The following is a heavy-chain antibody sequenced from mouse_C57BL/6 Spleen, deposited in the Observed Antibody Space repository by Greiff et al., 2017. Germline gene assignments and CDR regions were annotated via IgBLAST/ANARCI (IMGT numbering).Heavy chain of an antibody. J-gene: IGHJ3*01. CDR2: IDPETGGT. CDR3: TRSLSPQAWFAY. V-gene: IGHV1-15*01. D-gene: IGHD2-3*01. CDR1: GYTFTDYE. Sequence: VQLQQSGAELVRPGASVTLSCKASGYTFTDYEMHWVKQTPVHGLEWIGAIDPETGGTAYNQKFKGKAILTADKSSSTAYMELRSLTSEDSAVYDCTRSLSPQAWFAYWGQGTLVTVSA.